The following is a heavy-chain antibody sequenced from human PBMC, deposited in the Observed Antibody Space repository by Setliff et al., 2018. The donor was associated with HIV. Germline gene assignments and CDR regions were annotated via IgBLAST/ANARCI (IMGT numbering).Heavy chain of an antibody. CDR3: ARGRSLVRGSGSPEYMDV. Sequence: ASVKVSCKASGYTLTSYEINWVRQATGQGLEWMGWMNPNSGDTGYAQKFQGRVTMTRNTSISTAFMELCSLRSEDTAVYYCARGRSLVRGSGSPEYMDVWGKGTTVTSP. V-gene: IGHV1-8*02. CDR1: GYTLTSYE. J-gene: IGHJ6*03. CDR2: MNPNSGDT. D-gene: IGHD3-10*01.